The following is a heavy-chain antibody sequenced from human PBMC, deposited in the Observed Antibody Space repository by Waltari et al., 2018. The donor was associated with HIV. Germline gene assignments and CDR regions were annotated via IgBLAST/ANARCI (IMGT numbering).Heavy chain of an antibody. CDR2: IYYDGSKK. D-gene: IGHD5-18*01. CDR3: ARDYNYAPDY. J-gene: IGHJ4*02. Sequence: QVQLVASGGGVVQPRRSLSLACAPSRFTFKNFAMNWVRQAPGKGLEWVGNIYYDGSKKFYGDSVRGRFTISRDNSKQILYLQMNSLRVEDTALYYCARDYNYAPDYWGQGTLVVVSS. V-gene: IGHV3-33*01. CDR1: RFTFKNFA.